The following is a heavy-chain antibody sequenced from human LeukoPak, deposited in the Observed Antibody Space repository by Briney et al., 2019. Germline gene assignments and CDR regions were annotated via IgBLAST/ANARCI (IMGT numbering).Heavy chain of an antibody. D-gene: IGHD2/OR15-2a*01. CDR1: GGSFSGYY. V-gene: IGHV4-34*01. CDR2: INHSGST. Sequence: SETLSLTCAVYGGSFSGYYWSWIRQPPGKGLEWIGEINHSGSTSYNPSLKSRVTISVDTSKNQFSLKLSSVTAADTAVYYCARGLLGFPFDPWGQGTLVTVSS. J-gene: IGHJ5*02. CDR3: ARGLLGFPFDP.